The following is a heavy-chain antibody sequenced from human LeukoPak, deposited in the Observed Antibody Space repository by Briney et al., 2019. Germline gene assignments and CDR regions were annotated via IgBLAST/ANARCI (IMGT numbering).Heavy chain of an antibody. J-gene: IGHJ6*02. V-gene: IGHV1-2*02. D-gene: IGHD2-21*02. CDR1: GYTFTGYY. Sequence: GASVKVSCKASGYTFTGYYMLWVRQAPGQGLEWMRWINPNSGGTNYAQKFQGRVTMTRDTSISTAYMELSRLRSDDTAVYYCARDPLNYGGNSYYYYGMDVWGQGTTVTVSS. CDR3: ARDPLNYGGNSYYYYGMDV. CDR2: INPNSGGT.